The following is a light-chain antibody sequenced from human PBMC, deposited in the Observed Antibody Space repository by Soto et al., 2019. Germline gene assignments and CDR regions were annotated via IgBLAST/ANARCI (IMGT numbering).Light chain of an antibody. V-gene: IGKV3-15*01. Sequence: EIVMTQSPATLSVSPGERATLSCRASQRVSSNLAWYQQKPGQAPRLLIYGASTRATGIPARFSGSGSGTEFTLTISSLQSEDFAVYYCQQYNNWPPLTFGGGTQVEIK. CDR1: QRVSSN. CDR3: QQYNNWPPLT. CDR2: GAS. J-gene: IGKJ4*01.